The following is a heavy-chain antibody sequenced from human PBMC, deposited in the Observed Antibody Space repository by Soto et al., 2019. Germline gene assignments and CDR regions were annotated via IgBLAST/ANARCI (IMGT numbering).Heavy chain of an antibody. Sequence: QVQLVESGGGVVQPGRSLRLSCAASGFTFSSYAMHWVRQAPGKGLEWVAVISYDGSNKYYADSVKGRFTISRDNSKNTLYLQMNSLRAEDTAVYYCASTISRRWSMSIDLGYWGQGTLVTVSS. CDR2: ISYDGSNK. CDR3: ASTISRRWSMSIDLGY. D-gene: IGHD2-8*02. J-gene: IGHJ4*02. CDR1: GFTFSSYA. V-gene: IGHV3-30-3*01.